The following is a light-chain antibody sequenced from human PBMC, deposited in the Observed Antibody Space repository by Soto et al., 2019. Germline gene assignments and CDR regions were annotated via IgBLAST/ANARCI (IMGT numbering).Light chain of an antibody. CDR3: SSYKSDSSYV. V-gene: IGLV2-14*01. J-gene: IGLJ1*01. Sequence: QSVLTQPASVSGSPGQSITISCTGTSSDVGLYDYVSWYRQHPGKAPQLMIYAVSNRPSGVSNRFSASKSGNTASLFISGLQADEEADYYCSSYKSDSSYVFGSGTKVTV. CDR1: SSDVGLYDY. CDR2: AVS.